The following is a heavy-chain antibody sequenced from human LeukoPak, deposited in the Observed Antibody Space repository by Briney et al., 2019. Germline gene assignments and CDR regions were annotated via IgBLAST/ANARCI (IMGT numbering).Heavy chain of an antibody. D-gene: IGHD6-13*01. CDR1: GASISSYY. CDR2: IYTSGST. V-gene: IGHV4-4*07. CDR3: ARDGVENSSWYPLDS. J-gene: IGHJ4*02. Sequence: SETLSLTCTVSGASISSYYWRWVRQPAGEGLEWIGRIYTSGSTNYKPSLKSRVTMSVDTSKNQFSLKLTSVTAADTAVYYCARDGVENSSWYPLDSWGPGTLVTVSS.